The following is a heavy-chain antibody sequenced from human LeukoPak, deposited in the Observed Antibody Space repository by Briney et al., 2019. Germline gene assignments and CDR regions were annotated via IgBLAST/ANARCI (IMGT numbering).Heavy chain of an antibody. CDR2: VSAYNGKT. CDR3: ARGGTYYPCIDY. D-gene: IGHD1-26*01. Sequence: GTSVKVSCKASGYTFTTSYINWVRQAPGQGLEWMGWVSAYNGKTGYAQKFQGRVTMTTDSSTNTAYMDLTSLRSDDTAVYYCARGGTYYPCIDYWGQGTQVTVSS. J-gene: IGHJ4*02. CDR1: GYTFTTSY. V-gene: IGHV1-18*01.